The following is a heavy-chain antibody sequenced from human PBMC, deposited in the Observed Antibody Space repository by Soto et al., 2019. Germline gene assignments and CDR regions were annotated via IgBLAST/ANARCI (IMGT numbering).Heavy chain of an antibody. CDR2: IHHSETT. CDR3: ARTSYYDSTGYYNMDV. Sequence: PSEALSHTYVTSGSAISTNNWRTWFRQSPGKGLEWIGEIHHSETTNYNPSLDRRVTISVDKSKNQFSLKLTSVTAADTADYYCARTSYYDSTGYYNMDVWGQGTTVT. V-gene: IGHV4-4*02. CDR1: GSAISTNNW. D-gene: IGHD3-22*01. J-gene: IGHJ6*02.